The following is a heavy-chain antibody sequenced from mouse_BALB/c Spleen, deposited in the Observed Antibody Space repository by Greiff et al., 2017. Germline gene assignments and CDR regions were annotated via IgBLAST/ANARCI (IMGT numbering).Heavy chain of an antibody. CDR1: GYTFTSYW. CDR3: ARWGITPDY. J-gene: IGHJ2*01. D-gene: IGHD2-4*01. V-gene: IGHV1-69*02. Sequence: QVQLQQPGAELVKPGASVKLSCKASGYTFTSYWMHWVKQRPGQGLEWIGEIDPSDSYTNYNQKFKGKATLTVDKSSSTAYMQLSSLTSEDSAVYYCARWGITPDYWGQGTTLTVSS. CDR2: IDPSDSYT.